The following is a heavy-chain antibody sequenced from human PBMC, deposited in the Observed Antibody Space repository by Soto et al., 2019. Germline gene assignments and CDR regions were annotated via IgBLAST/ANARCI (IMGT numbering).Heavy chain of an antibody. Sequence: SETLSLTCTVSGGSISSGDYYWSWIRQPPGKGLEWIGYIYYSGGTYYNPSLKSRVTISVDTSKNQFSLKLSSVTAADTAVYYCARVKWFRDSSGDAYWYFDLWGRGTLV. D-gene: IGHD3-22*01. CDR2: IYYSGGT. CDR3: ARVKWFRDSSGDAYWYFDL. J-gene: IGHJ2*01. V-gene: IGHV4-30-4*01. CDR1: GGSISSGDYY.